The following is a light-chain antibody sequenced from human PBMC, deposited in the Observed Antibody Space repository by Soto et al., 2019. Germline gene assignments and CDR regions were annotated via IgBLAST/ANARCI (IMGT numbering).Light chain of an antibody. J-gene: IGLJ2*01. CDR2: EDT. Sequence: QSVLTQPASVSGSPGQSITISCTGTSSDVGGSKLVSWYQHHPGKAPKLIIYEDTKRPSGVSTRFSGSKSGTSATLAIAGLQTGDEADYYCDSWDNSLSVVLFGGGTKLTVL. CDR3: DSWDNSLSVVL. CDR1: SSDVGGSKL. V-gene: IGLV2-14*02.